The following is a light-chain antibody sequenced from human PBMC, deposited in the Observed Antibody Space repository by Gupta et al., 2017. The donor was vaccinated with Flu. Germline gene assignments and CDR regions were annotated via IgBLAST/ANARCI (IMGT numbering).Light chain of an antibody. Sequence: SFDLTPPASLSVSPGQTATITCVGENLGQRFIHWYQQKAGQSPRLVIYEDNKRPSGIPGCFCGANSHYSGAITMAGAEAVDDAYYYWQEYDSGMLVFGGGTRLTVL. CDR3: QEYDSGMLV. CDR2: EDN. J-gene: IGLJ3*02. CDR1: NLGQRF. V-gene: IGLV3-1*01.